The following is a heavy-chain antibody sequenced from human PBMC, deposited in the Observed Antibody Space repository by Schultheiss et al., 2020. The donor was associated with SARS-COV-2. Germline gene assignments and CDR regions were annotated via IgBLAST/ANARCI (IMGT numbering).Heavy chain of an antibody. CDR1: GVSITSDN. D-gene: IGHD1-26*01. J-gene: IGHJ4*02. Sequence: LSLTCAVSGVSITSDNWWSWVRQAPGKGLEWVAVISYDGSNKYYADSVKGRFTISRDNAKNSLYLQMNSLRSDDTAVYYCASRLGATLAYDYWRQGTLVTVSS. CDR2: ISYDGSNK. V-gene: IGHV3-30*03. CDR3: ASRLGATLAYDY.